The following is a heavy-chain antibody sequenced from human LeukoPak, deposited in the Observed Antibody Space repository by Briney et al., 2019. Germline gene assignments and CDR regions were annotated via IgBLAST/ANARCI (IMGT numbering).Heavy chain of an antibody. D-gene: IGHD3-10*01. V-gene: IGHV4-34*01. CDR2: INHSGST. J-gene: IGHJ4*02. CDR1: GGSFSGYY. CDR3: ARVRRYYGSGSYSDY. Sequence: PSETLSLTCAVYGGSFSGYYWSWIRQPPGKGLEWIGEINHSGSTNYNPSLKSRVTISVDTSKNQFSLKLSSVTAADTAVYYCARVRRYYGSGSYSDYWGQGTLVTVSS.